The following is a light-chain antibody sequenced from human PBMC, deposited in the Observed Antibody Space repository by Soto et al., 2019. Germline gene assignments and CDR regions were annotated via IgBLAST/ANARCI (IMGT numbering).Light chain of an antibody. V-gene: IGKV1-5*03. CDR1: QSVSTW. Sequence: DSQMTQSTSTLAASVGDRVTITCRASQSVSTWLAWYQQKPGKPPKLLIYKASILQSGVSSRFSGSGSGTDFTLTISGLQPDDFATYYCQQYDRYPVTFGGGTKVDIK. CDR2: KAS. CDR3: QQYDRYPVT. J-gene: IGKJ4*01.